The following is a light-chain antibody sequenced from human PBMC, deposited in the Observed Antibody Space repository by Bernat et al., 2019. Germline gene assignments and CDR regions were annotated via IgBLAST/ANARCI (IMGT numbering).Light chain of an antibody. CDR2: GAS. V-gene: IGKV3-20*01. J-gene: IGKJ1*01. CDR1: QSVSSSY. CDR3: QQYGSSFRT. Sequence: EIVLTQSPGTLSLSPGERATLSCRASQSVSSSYLAWYQQKPGQAPRLLIYGASSRATGIPDRFSGSGSGTDFTLTISRLEPEYFAVYYCQQYGSSFRTFGQGTKVEI.